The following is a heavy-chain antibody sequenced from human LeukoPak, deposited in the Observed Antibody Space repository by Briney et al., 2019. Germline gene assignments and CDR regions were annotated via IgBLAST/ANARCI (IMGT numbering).Heavy chain of an antibody. Sequence: SETLSLTCTVSGGSISSGGSYWSWIRLHPGKGLEWIGYIYYSGSTYYNPSLKSRVTISVDTSKNQFSLKLSSVTAADTAVNYCARGAPGVSAFDIWGQGTMVTVSS. D-gene: IGHD3-10*01. V-gene: IGHV4-31*03. CDR3: ARGAPGVSAFDI. CDR1: GGSISSGGSY. J-gene: IGHJ3*02. CDR2: IYYSGST.